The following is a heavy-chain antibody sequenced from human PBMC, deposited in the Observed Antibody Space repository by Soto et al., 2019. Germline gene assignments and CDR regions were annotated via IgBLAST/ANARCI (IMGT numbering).Heavy chain of an antibody. Sequence: ASVKVSCKVSGYTLTELSMHWVRQAPGKGLEWMGGFDPEDGETIYAQKFQGRVTMTEDTSTDTAYMELSSLRSEDTAVYYCATSAGIAVAGTKSPYTYFDYWGQGTLVTVSS. CDR1: GYTLTELS. D-gene: IGHD6-19*01. CDR2: FDPEDGET. J-gene: IGHJ4*02. CDR3: ATSAGIAVAGTKSPYTYFDY. V-gene: IGHV1-24*01.